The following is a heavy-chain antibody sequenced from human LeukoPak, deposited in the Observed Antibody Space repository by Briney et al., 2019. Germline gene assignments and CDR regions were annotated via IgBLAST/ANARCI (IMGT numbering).Heavy chain of an antibody. CDR1: GFTFSDYY. V-gene: IGHV3-11*04. CDR2: ISSTVSTI. J-gene: IGHJ6*04. Sequence: PGGSLRLSCAASGFTFSDYYMTWIRQAPGKGLEWLAYISSTVSTIYYADSVKGRFTISRDNAKNSLYLQMNSLRAEDTAVYYCAELGITMIGGVWGRGTTVTISS. CDR3: AELGITMIGGV. D-gene: IGHD3-10*02.